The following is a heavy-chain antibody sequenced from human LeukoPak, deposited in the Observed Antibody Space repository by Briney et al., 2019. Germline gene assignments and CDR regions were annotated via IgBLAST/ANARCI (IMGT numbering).Heavy chain of an antibody. CDR2: ISWNSGSI. D-gene: IGHD6-6*01. CDR3: AKGYSSSAWFDP. Sequence: PGRSLRLSCAASGFTFDDYAMHWVRQAPGKGLEWVSGISWNSGSIGYADSVKGRFTISRDNAKNSLYLQMNSLRAEDTALYYCAKGYSSSAWFDPWGQGTLVTVSS. J-gene: IGHJ5*02. CDR1: GFTFDDYA. V-gene: IGHV3-9*01.